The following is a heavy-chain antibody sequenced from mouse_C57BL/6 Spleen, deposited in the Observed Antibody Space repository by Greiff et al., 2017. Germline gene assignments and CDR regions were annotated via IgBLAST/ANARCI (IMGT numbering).Heavy chain of an antibody. CDR1: GFTFSSYG. V-gene: IGHV5-6*01. J-gene: IGHJ2*01. CDR2: ISSGGSYT. D-gene: IGHD1-1*01. Sequence: EVKVVESGGDLVKPGGSLKLSCAASGFTFSSYGMSWVRQTPDQRLEWVATISSGGSYTYYPDSVKGRFTISRDNAKNTLYLQMSSLKSEDTAMYYCARQWRDYYGSTFAYWGQGTTLTISS. CDR3: ARQWRDYYGSTFAY.